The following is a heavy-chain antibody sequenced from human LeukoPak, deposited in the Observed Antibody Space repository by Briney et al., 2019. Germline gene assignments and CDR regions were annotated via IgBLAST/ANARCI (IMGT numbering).Heavy chain of an antibody. CDR1: GGSLSGYY. D-gene: IGHD5-18*01. J-gene: IGHJ4*02. V-gene: IGHV4-34*01. CDR2: ISYRGST. Sequence: SETLSLTCAVYGGSLSGYYWSWIRQPPGKGLEWIGSISYRGSTYYNPSLKSRVTISVDLSNNQFSLNLSSVTAADTAMYYCARLGIQLWFPFDYWGQGTLVTVSS. CDR3: ARLGIQLWFPFDY.